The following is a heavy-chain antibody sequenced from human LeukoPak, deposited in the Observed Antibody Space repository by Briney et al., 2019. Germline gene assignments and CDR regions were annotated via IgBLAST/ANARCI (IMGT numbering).Heavy chain of an antibody. D-gene: IGHD3-9*01. CDR2: ISGSGGST. CDR1: GFTFSSYA. Sequence: GGSLRLSCAASGFTFSSYAMSWVRQAPGKGLEWVSAISGSGGSTYYADSVKGRFTISRDNSKNTLYLQMNSLRAEDTAVYYCANGRVLRYFVWPLDYWGQGTLVTVSS. J-gene: IGHJ4*02. V-gene: IGHV3-23*01. CDR3: ANGRVLRYFVWPLDY.